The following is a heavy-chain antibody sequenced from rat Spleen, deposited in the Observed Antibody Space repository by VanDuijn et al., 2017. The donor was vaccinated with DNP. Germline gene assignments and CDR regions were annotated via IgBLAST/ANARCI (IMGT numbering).Heavy chain of an antibody. V-gene: IGHV5-7*01. Sequence: EVQLVESGGGLVQPGRSLKLSCAASGFTFSAYYVAWVRQAPAKGLEWVATINYDGSRAYYRDSVKGRFTISRDNAKSTLYLQMDSLRSEDTATYYCARHTTDITYYFNYWGQGVMVTVSS. D-gene: IGHD1-6*01. J-gene: IGHJ2*01. CDR3: ARHTTDITYYFNY. CDR2: INYDGSRA. CDR1: GFTFSAYY.